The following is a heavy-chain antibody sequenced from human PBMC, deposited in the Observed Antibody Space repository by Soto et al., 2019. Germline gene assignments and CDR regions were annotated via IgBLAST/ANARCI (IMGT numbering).Heavy chain of an antibody. CDR3: ARGTYYYGSGSYSHPFRYYYYGMDV. CDR2: INHSGST. J-gene: IGHJ6*02. Sequence: NPSETLSLTCAVYGGSFSGYYWSWIRQPPGKGLEWIGEINHSGSTNYNPSLKSRVTISVDTSKNQFSLKLSSVTAADTAVYYCARGTYYYGSGSYSHPFRYYYYGMDVWGQGTTVTVS. V-gene: IGHV4-34*01. D-gene: IGHD3-10*01. CDR1: GGSFSGYY.